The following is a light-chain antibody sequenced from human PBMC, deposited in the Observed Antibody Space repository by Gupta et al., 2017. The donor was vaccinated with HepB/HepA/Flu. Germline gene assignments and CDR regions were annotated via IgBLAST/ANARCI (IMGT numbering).Light chain of an antibody. J-gene: IGKJ1*01. CDR2: YAA. V-gene: IGKV6-21*02. CDR1: QSIGRS. CDR3: HQSSSLPQT. Sequence: EIVLTQSPDFQSVTPKEKVTITCRASQSIGRSLNWYQQKPDQSPTRLIKYAAQSISGVPSGFSGSGAGTDVIPPINSLEAEDASSEYCHQSSSLPQTFGQGTKVEIK.